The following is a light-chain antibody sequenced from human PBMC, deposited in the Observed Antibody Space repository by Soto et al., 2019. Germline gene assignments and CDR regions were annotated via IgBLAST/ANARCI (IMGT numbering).Light chain of an antibody. J-gene: IGKJ4*01. CDR1: QSVLYSLNNRNH. V-gene: IGKV4-1*01. CDR2: WAS. Sequence: DIVMTQSPDSLAVSLGERATLNGKSSQSVLYSLNNRNHLAWYQKKPGQPPRLLVYWASTRESGVPDRFSGSGSGTDFSLTISSLQAEVVAVYYCQQYYRSPLSFGGGTRVEIK. CDR3: QQYYRSPLS.